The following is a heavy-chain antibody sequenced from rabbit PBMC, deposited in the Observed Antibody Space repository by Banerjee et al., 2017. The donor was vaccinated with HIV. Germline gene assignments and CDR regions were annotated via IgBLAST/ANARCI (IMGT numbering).Heavy chain of an antibody. CDR1: GFSFSSSNW. CDR3: ARDLAGAIGWNFNL. Sequence: QSLEESGGDLVKPGASLTLTGTASGFSFSSSNWICWVRQAPGKGLEWIACIYSGSGDSTYYASWVNGRFTISKTSSTTVTLQMTSLTAADTATYSCARDLAGAIGWNFNLWGQGTLVTVS. D-gene: IGHD4-1*01. J-gene: IGHJ4*01. V-gene: IGHV1S40*01. CDR2: IYSGSGDST.